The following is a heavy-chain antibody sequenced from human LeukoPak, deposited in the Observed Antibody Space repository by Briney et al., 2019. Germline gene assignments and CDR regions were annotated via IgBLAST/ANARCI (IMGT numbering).Heavy chain of an antibody. J-gene: IGHJ4*02. Sequence: GGSLRLSCAASGFTFSSYWMSWVRQAPGKGLEWVANIKQDGSEKYYVDSVKGRFTISRDNAKNSLYLQMNSLRAEDTAVYSCASGRRVNSGYDSGYFDYWGQGTLVTVSS. CDR2: IKQDGSEK. D-gene: IGHD5-12*01. CDR3: ASGRRVNSGYDSGYFDY. V-gene: IGHV3-7*01. CDR1: GFTFSSYW.